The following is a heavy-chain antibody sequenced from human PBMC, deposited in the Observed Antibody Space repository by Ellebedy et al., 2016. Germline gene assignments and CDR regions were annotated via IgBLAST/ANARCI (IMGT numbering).Heavy chain of an antibody. CDR1: GGSISSSSYY. CDR3: ARDFQDYYDSSGYYSDACDI. J-gene: IGHJ3*02. V-gene: IGHV4-39*02. Sequence: SETLSLTCPVSGGSISSSSYYWGWIRQPPGKGLEWIGSIYYSGSTYYNPSLKSRVTISVDTSKNQFSLKLSSVTAADTAVYYCARDFQDYYDSSGYYSDACDIWGQGTMVTVSS. D-gene: IGHD3-22*01. CDR2: IYYSGST.